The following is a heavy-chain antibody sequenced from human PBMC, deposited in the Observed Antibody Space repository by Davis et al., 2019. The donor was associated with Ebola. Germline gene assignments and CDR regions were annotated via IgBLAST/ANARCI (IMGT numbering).Heavy chain of an antibody. CDR3: AKSLYNIGSTHYYYYYGMDV. CDR1: GFTFNNYG. J-gene: IGHJ6*02. CDR2: ISSDETYK. V-gene: IGHV3-33*06. D-gene: IGHD6-19*01. Sequence: GESLKISCAASGFTFNNYGMHWVRQAPGKGLEWVAVISSDETYKYYLDSVKGRFTVSRDNSKNMLYLQMNSLRAEDTAVYYCAKSLYNIGSTHYYYYYGMDVWGQGTTVTVSS.